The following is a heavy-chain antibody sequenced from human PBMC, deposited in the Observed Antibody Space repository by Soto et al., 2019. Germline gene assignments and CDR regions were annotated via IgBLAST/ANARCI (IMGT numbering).Heavy chain of an antibody. D-gene: IGHD3-3*01. J-gene: IGHJ6*03. CDR3: ARDLIFLDTKYMAV. CDR2: IYYSGST. V-gene: IGHV4-59*12. Sequence: GKGLEWIGYIYYSGSTNYNPSLKSRVTISVDTSKNQFSLKLSSVTAADTAVYYCARDLIFLDTKYMAVWGKGTTVIVSS.